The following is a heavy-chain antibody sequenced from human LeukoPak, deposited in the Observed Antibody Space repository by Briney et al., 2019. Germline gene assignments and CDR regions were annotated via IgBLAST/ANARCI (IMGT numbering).Heavy chain of an antibody. D-gene: IGHD6-13*01. J-gene: IGHJ4*02. CDR1: GYTFTSYA. CDR3: AKSPAAGTLLSDY. CDR2: INTNTGNP. V-gene: IGHV7-4-1*02. Sequence: ASVKVSCKASGYTFTSYAMNWVRQAPGQGLEWMGWINTNTGNPTYAQGFTGRFVFSLDTSVSTAYLQISSLKAKDTAVYYCAKSPAAGTLLSDYWGQGTLVTVSS.